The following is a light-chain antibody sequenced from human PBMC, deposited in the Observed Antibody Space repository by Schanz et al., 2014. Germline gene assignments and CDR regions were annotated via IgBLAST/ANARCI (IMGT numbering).Light chain of an antibody. CDR3: QQYNSYSWT. CDR1: HRIGSY. J-gene: IGKJ1*01. CDR2: DAS. V-gene: IGKV1-5*01. Sequence: DIQMTQSPSTLSASVGDRVTITCRASHRIGSYLAWYQQKPGKAPKLLIYDASNLETGVPSRFSGSGSGTEFTLTISSLQPDDFATYYCQQYNSYSWTFGQGTKVEIK.